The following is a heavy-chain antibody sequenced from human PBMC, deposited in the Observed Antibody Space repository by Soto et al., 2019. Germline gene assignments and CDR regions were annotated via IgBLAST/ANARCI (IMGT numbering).Heavy chain of an antibody. CDR3: ARGGGYQLLYYFDY. CDR2: IIPIFGTA. D-gene: IGHD2-2*01. CDR1: GGTFSSYA. V-gene: IGHV1-69*06. J-gene: IGHJ4*02. Sequence: QVQLVQSGAEVKKPGSSVKVSCKASGGTFSSYAISWVRQAPGQGLEWMGGIIPIFGTANYAQTFQGRVTITADKSTSPAYMELSSLRAEDTAVYYGARGGGYQLLYYFDYWGQGTLVTVSS.